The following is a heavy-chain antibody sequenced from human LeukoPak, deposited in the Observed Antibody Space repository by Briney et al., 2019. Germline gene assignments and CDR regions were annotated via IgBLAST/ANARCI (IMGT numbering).Heavy chain of an antibody. D-gene: IGHD2-15*01. CDR2: ISYDGSNK. J-gene: IGHJ4*02. Sequence: GGSLRLSCAASGFTFSSYGMHWVRQAPGKGLEWVAVISYDGSNKYYADSVKGRLTISRDNSKNTLYLQMNSLRAEDTAVYYCAKDPQYCSGGSCYPLYYFDYWGQGTLVTVSS. CDR1: GFTFSSYG. CDR3: AKDPQYCSGGSCYPLYYFDY. V-gene: IGHV3-30*18.